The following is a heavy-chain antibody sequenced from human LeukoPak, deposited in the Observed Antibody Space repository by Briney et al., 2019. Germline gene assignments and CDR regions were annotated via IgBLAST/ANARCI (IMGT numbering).Heavy chain of an antibody. Sequence: QTSETLSLTCTVSGGSISSSSYYWGWIRQPAGKGLEWIGRIYTSGSTNYNPSLKSRVTMSVDTSKNQFSLKLSSVTAADTAVYYCARADSSSWYAVGWLDPWGQGTLVTVSS. CDR3: ARADSSSWYAVGWLDP. V-gene: IGHV4-61*02. J-gene: IGHJ5*02. CDR1: GGSISSSSYY. D-gene: IGHD6-13*01. CDR2: IYTSGST.